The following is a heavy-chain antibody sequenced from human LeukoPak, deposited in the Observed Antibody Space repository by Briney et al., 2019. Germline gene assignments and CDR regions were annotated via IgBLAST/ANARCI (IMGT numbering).Heavy chain of an antibody. Sequence: SETLSLTCTVSGDSFSTYYWSWIRQPPGKGLEWIGYIYYSGSTNYNPSLKSRVTISVDTSKNQFSLKLSSVTAADTAVYYCALSDYDSSGYYFDYWGQGTLVTVSS. CDR2: IYYSGST. V-gene: IGHV4-59*01. J-gene: IGHJ4*02. CDR1: GDSFSTYY. CDR3: ALSDYDSSGYYFDY. D-gene: IGHD3-22*01.